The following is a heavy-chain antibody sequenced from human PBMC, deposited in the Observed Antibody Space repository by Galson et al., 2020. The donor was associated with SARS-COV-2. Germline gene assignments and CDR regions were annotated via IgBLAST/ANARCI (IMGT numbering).Heavy chain of an antibody. V-gene: IGHV4-31*03. CDR2: IYYSGST. D-gene: IGHD2-15*01. J-gene: IGHJ5*02. CDR1: GGSISSGGYY. Sequence: SETLSLTCTVSGGSISSGGYYWSWIRQPPGKGLEWIGYIYYSGSTYYNPSLKSRVTISVDTSKNQFSLKLSSVTAADTAVYYCARGYCSGGSCYSPHWFDPWGQGTLVTVSS. CDR3: ARGYCSGGSCYSPHWFDP.